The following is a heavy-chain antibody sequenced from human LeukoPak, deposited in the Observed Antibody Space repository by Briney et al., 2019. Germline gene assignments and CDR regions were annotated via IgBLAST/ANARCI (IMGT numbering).Heavy chain of an antibody. Sequence: PGGSLRLSCAASGFTFSSYGMHWVRQAPGKGLAWVAVIWYDGSNKYYADSVKGRFTISRDNSKNTLYLQMNSLRAEDTAVYYCAKDIKAAASPTPGWFDPWGQGTLVTVSS. CDR1: GFTFSSYG. J-gene: IGHJ5*02. CDR3: AKDIKAAASPTPGWFDP. V-gene: IGHV3-33*06. CDR2: IWYDGSNK. D-gene: IGHD6-13*01.